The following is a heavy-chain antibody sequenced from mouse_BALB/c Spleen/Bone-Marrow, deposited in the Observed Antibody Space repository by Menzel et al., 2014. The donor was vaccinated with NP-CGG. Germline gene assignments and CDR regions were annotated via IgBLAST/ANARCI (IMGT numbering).Heavy chain of an antibody. Sequence: DVQLQESGAELVKPGASVMLSCTASGFNIKDTYMHWVKQRPEQGLEWIGRIDPANGNIKYDPKFQGQATITADTSSNTAYLQLSSLTSEDTAVYYCAPYYYGRWFANWGQGTLVTVSA. CDR1: GFNIKDTY. D-gene: IGHD1-1*01. CDR3: APYYYGRWFAN. J-gene: IGHJ3*01. CDR2: IDPANGNI. V-gene: IGHV14-3*02.